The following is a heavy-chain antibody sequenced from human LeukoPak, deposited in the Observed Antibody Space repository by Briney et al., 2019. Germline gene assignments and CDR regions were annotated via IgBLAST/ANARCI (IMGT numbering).Heavy chain of an antibody. CDR2: IYTGGST. J-gene: IGHJ3*02. Sequence: PGGSLRLSCVASGFTVSTTYMSWVRQAPGKGLEWVSIIYTGGSTYYAHSVKGRFTISRDNSKNTVYLQMNSLRAEDTAVYFCARDLGTNDAFDIWGQGTMLTVSS. V-gene: IGHV3-53*01. CDR1: GFTVSTTY. D-gene: IGHD7-27*01. CDR3: ARDLGTNDAFDI.